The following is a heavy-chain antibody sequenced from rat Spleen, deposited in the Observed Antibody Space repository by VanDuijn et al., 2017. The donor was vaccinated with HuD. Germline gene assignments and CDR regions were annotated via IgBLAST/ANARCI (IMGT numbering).Heavy chain of an antibody. D-gene: IGHD1-12*02. CDR1: GFTFSDYN. CDR2: ISYDGSST. J-gene: IGHJ3*01. V-gene: IGHV5-7*01. Sequence: EVQLVESDGGLVQPRRSLKLSCAASGFTFSDYNMAWVRQAPKKGLEWVATISYDGSSTYYRDSVKGRFTISRDNAKSTLYLQMDSLRSEDTATYYCARHGLDYYDGSYYYDWFAYWGQGTLVTDSS. CDR3: ARHGLDYYDGSYYYDWFAY.